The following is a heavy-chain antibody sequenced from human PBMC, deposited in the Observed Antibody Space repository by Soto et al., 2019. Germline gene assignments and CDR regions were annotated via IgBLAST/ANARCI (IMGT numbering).Heavy chain of an antibody. D-gene: IGHD3-9*01. J-gene: IGHJ4*02. CDR3: ARDDLLRYFDWLSNHARAYYFDY. Sequence: QVQLVQSGAEVKKPGASVKVSCKASGYTFTGYYMHWVRQAPGQGLEWMGWINPNSGGTNYAQKFQGRVTMTRDTSISTAYMELSRLRSDDTAVYYCARDDLLRYFDWLSNHARAYYFDYWGQGTLVTVSS. V-gene: IGHV1-2*02. CDR2: INPNSGGT. CDR1: GYTFTGYY.